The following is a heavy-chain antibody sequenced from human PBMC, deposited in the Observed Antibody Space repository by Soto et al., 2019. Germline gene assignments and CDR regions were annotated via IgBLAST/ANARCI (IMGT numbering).Heavy chain of an antibody. CDR1: GFTFTSPA. CDR3: ASQATDAFDI. J-gene: IGHJ3*02. CDR2: IDVGSGNT. V-gene: IGHV1-58*02. Sequence: SVSVACKTSGFTFTSPAMHCVRQARVRRHVWIGWIDVGSGNTNYAQKFQERVTITRDMSTSTAYMELSSLRSEETAVYYCASQATDAFDIWGQGTMVTVSS.